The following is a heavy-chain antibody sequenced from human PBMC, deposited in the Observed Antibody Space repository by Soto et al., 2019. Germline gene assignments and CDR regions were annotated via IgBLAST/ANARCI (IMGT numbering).Heavy chain of an antibody. CDR1: GFTFSDYH. Sequence: QVHLVESGGGLVKPGGSLRLSCAASGFTFSDYHMHWIRQAPGKGLEWVSYISGSGDTIHYADSVQGRFTISRDNAKSSLYLQMSSLRAEDTAVYYCARVGCSASCFSDRFDPWGQGTLVTVSS. CDR2: ISGSGDTI. V-gene: IGHV3-11*01. D-gene: IGHD2-2*01. J-gene: IGHJ5*02. CDR3: ARVGCSASCFSDRFDP.